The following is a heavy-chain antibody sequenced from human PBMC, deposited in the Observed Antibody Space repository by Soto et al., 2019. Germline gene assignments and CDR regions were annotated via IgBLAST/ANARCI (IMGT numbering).Heavy chain of an antibody. Sequence: PGGSLRLSCAASGFTFSSYGMHWVRQAPGKGLEWVAVIWYDGSNKYYADSLKGLFTFSRDNSKNTLYLQMNSLRAEDTAVYYCARACASCSFDYWGQGTLVTVPQ. V-gene: IGHV3-33*01. J-gene: IGHJ4*02. D-gene: IGHD2-2*01. CDR3: ARACASCSFDY. CDR2: IWYDGSNK. CDR1: GFTFSSYG.